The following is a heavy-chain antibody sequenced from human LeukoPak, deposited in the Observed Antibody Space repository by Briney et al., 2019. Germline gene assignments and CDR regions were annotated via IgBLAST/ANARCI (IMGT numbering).Heavy chain of an antibody. D-gene: IGHD3-22*01. Sequence: SETLSLTCTVSGASISSYYWSWIRQPPGKGLGWIGDIYYSGSIKYNPSLKSRVTMSVDTSKNQFSLKLSSVTAADTAIYYCARENPSGYYNRPIDYWGQGTLVTVSS. CDR3: ARENPSGYYNRPIDY. V-gene: IGHV4-59*01. CDR1: GASISSYY. J-gene: IGHJ4*02. CDR2: IYYSGSI.